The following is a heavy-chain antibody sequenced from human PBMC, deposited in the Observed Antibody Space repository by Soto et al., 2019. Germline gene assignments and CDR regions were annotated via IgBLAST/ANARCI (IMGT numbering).Heavy chain of an antibody. D-gene: IGHD6-25*01. Sequence: SETLSLTCAVYGGSVNGYYWNWIRQPPGKGLEWIGEINHTGGTHYNPSLKSRVTMSVDTSKNQFSLRLSSVTAADTAFYFCVRLTSRIAAASHGRSNYLDTWGPGTLVTVSS. CDR1: GGSVNGYY. J-gene: IGHJ4*02. CDR3: VRLTSRIAAASHGRSNYLDT. V-gene: IGHV4-34*01. CDR2: INHTGGT.